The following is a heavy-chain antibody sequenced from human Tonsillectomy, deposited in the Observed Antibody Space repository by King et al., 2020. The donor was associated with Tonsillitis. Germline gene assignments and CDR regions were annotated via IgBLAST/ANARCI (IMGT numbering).Heavy chain of an antibody. Sequence: VQLVESGGGVVQPGGSLRLSCVVSGFTFSFYSMPWVRQAPGKGLEWGAGFSYDGTKKYYPDSWKGRLTISRDKSKNTLYLQMNSLRAEDTAVYYCARSGHLYSGYEPYYYYYYGMDVWGQGTTVTVSS. CDR3: ARSGHLYSGYEPYYYYYYGMDV. V-gene: IGHV3-30-3*01. CDR2: FSYDGTKK. J-gene: IGHJ6*02. CDR1: GFTFSFYS. D-gene: IGHD5-12*01.